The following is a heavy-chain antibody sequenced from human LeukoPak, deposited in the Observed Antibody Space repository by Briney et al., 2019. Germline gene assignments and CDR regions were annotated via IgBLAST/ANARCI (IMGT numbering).Heavy chain of an antibody. Sequence: SVKVSCKASGGTFSSYAISWVRQAPGQGLEWMGRIIPILGVANYAQKFQGRVTITADKSTSTAYMELSSLRSEDTAVYYCARSPYYDFWSGYSPWGQGTLVTVSS. CDR2: IIPILGVA. J-gene: IGHJ4*02. D-gene: IGHD3-3*01. CDR3: ARSPYYDFWSGYSP. V-gene: IGHV1-69*04. CDR1: GGTFSSYA.